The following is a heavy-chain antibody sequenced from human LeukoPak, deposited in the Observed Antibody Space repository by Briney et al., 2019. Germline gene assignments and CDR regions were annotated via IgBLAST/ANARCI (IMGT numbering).Heavy chain of an antibody. CDR3: ARDPQRYYDSSGYYYYYYGMDV. CDR1: GYTFTSYG. V-gene: IGHV1-18*01. Sequence: GASVKVSCKASGYTFTSYGISWVRQAPRQGREWMGWISAYNGNTNYAQKPQGRVTITADKSTSTAYMELSSLRSEDTAVYYCARDPQRYYDSSGYYYYYYGMDVWGQGTTVTVSS. D-gene: IGHD3-22*01. J-gene: IGHJ6*02. CDR2: ISAYNGNT.